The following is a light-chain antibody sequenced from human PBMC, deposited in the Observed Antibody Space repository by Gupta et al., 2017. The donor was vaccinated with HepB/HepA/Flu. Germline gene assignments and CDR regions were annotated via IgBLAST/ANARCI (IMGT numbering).Light chain of an antibody. CDR1: QSVSIN. CDR3: QQYNNWSRT. CDR2: GAS. Sequence: PATLSVSPGERATLSCRASQSVSINLAWYQRKRGLVPRLLIYGASTRASGIPARFSASGSGTEFTLTISSLQSEDFAVYYCQQYNNWSRTFGQGTKVEIK. V-gene: IGKV3-15*01. J-gene: IGKJ1*01.